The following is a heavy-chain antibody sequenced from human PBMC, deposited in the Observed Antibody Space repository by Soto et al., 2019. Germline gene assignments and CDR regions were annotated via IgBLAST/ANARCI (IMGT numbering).Heavy chain of an antibody. Sequence: PGGSLRLSCAASGFTFSNAWMSWVRQAPGKGLEWVGRIKSKTDGGTTDYAAPVKGRFTISRDDSKNTLYLQMNSLRAEDTALYYCAKTASMTIRDGFDHWGQGTLVTVSS. V-gene: IGHV3-15*01. D-gene: IGHD2-2*02. CDR2: IKSKTDGGTT. J-gene: IGHJ4*02. CDR3: AKTASMTIRDGFDH. CDR1: GFTFSNAW.